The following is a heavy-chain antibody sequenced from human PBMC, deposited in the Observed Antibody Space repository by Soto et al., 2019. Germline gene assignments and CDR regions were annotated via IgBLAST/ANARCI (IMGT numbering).Heavy chain of an antibody. D-gene: IGHD3-3*01. J-gene: IGHJ3*02. CDR1: GYTFTSYD. CDR2: MNPNSGNT. V-gene: IGHV1-8*01. CDR3: ARGPTIFGVASRDAFDI. Sequence: VASVKVSCKASGYTFTSYDINWVRQATGQGLEWMGWMNPNSGNTGYAQKFQGRVTMTRNTSISTAYMELSSLRSEDTAVYYCARGPTIFGVASRDAFDIWGQGTMVTVSS.